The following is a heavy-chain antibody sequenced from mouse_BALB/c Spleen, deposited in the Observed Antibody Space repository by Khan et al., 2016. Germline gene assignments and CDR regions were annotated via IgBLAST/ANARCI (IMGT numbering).Heavy chain of an antibody. CDR3: ASIYYDCEGFAY. V-gene: IGHV2-9*02. CDR2: IWAGGNT. Sequence: VQLQESGPGLVAPSQSLSITCTVSGFSLTSYGVHWVRQPPGKDLEWLGPIWAGGNTNYNSALMSRLTISKDNSKSPVFLKMISLQTDDTAMYYCASIYYDCEGFAYWGQGTLVTVSA. J-gene: IGHJ3*01. CDR1: GFSLTSYG. D-gene: IGHD2-4*01.